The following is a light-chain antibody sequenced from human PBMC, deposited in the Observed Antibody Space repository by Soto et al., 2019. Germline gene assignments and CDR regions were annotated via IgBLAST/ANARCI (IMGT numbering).Light chain of an antibody. J-gene: IGLJ3*02. CDR2: EVN. V-gene: IGLV2-8*01. Sequence: QSALTQPPSASGSPGQSVTISCTGTSSDVGGYDYVSWYQHHPGKAPKLMIYEVNKRPSGVPDRFSGSKSGNTASLTVSGLQAEDEADYYCSSYACSNNLVFGGGTKLTVL. CDR1: SSDVGGYDY. CDR3: SSYACSNNLV.